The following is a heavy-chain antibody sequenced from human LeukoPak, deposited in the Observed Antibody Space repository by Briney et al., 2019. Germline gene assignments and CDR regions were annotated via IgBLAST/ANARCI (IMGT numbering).Heavy chain of an antibody. CDR2: ISAYNGNT. Sequence: GASVKVSCKASGYTFTSYGISWVRQAPGQGLEWMGWISAYNGNTNYAQKLQGRVTMTTDTSTSTACMELRSLRSDDTAVYYCARVDGGYSYGYYYWGQGTLVTVSS. V-gene: IGHV1-18*01. J-gene: IGHJ4*02. D-gene: IGHD5-18*01. CDR1: GYTFTSYG. CDR3: ARVDGGYSYGYYY.